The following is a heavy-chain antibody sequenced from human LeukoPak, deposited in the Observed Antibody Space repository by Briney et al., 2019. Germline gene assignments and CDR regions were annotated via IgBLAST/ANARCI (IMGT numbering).Heavy chain of an antibody. CDR2: IKQDGSEK. V-gene: IGHV3-7*01. CDR3: ARDQYYDFWSGYAAFDY. Sequence: GVSLRLSCAASGFTFSSYWMSWVRQAPGKGLEWVANIKQDGSEKYYVDSVKGRFTISRGNAKNSLYLQMNSLRAEDTAVYYCARDQYYDFWSGYAAFDYWGQGTLVTVSS. J-gene: IGHJ4*02. CDR1: GFTFSSYW. D-gene: IGHD3-3*01.